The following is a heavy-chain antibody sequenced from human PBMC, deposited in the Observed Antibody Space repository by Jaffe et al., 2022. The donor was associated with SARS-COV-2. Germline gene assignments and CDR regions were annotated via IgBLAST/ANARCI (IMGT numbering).Heavy chain of an antibody. CDR3: SKDPSNTSGRSPWFDP. CDR2: ISAYNGDT. D-gene: IGHD6-19*01. J-gene: IGHJ5*02. Sequence: QAQLMQSGTEVKEPGASVKVSCKASGYAFTKHGINWVRQAPGQGLEWMGWISAYNGDTNYAQKFRGRLTMTTDSSTTTAYMELRGLTSDDTGVYYCSKDPSNTSGRSPWFDPWGQGTLVTVSS. CDR1: GYAFTKHG. V-gene: IGHV1-18*01.